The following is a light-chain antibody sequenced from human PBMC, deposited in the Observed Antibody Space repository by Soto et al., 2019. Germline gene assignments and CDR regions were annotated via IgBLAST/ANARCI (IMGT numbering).Light chain of an antibody. V-gene: IGLV1-51*02. J-gene: IGLJ1*01. CDR3: GTWDSNLSADI. CDR2: ENN. CDR1: SSNIGRTS. Sequence: QSALAQPPSVSAGPGQKVTISCSGSSSNIGRTSVSWYQQLPETAPRLLIYENNKRPSGIPDRFSGSKSGTSATLVITGLQTGDEADYFCGTWDSNLSADIFGTGTKVTVL.